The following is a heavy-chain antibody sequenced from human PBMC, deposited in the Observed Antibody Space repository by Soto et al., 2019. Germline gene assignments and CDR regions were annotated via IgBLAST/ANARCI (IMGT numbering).Heavy chain of an antibody. J-gene: IGHJ6*02. CDR1: GYTFTGYY. D-gene: IGHD5-18*01. V-gene: IGHV1-2*04. CDR3: ARGYSYSYYYYYYGMDV. Sequence: ASVKVSCKASGYTFTGYYMHWVRQAPGQGLEWVGWINPNGGGTNYAQKFQGWVTMTRDTSISTAYMELSRLRSDDTAVYYCARGYSYSYYYYYYGMDVWGQGTTVTV. CDR2: INPNGGGT.